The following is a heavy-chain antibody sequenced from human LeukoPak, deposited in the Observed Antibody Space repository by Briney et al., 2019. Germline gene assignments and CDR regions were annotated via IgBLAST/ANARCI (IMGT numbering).Heavy chain of an antibody. D-gene: IGHD5-18*01. Sequence: PSETLSLTSAVYGGSFSGYYWSWIRQPPGKGLEWIGEINHSGSTNYNPSLKSRVTISVDTSKNQFPLKLSSVTAADTAVYYCARGRGYSYGFGVYFDYWGQGTLVTVSS. CDR1: GGSFSGYY. V-gene: IGHV4-34*01. CDR3: ARGRGYSYGFGVYFDY. J-gene: IGHJ4*02. CDR2: INHSGST.